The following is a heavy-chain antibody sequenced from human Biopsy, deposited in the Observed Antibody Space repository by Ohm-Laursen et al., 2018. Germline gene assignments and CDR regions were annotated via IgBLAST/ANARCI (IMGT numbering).Heavy chain of an antibody. V-gene: IGHV3-74*03. CDR3: TRAYRYGVDAFDM. CDR1: GFTFNGYW. CDR2: INIDGSGT. J-gene: IGHJ3*02. Sequence: SLRLSCTAPGFTFNGYWMHWVRQAPGKGLVWVSRINIDGSGTKYADSVKGRFTVSRDNAKNTLYLQMNSLTAEDTAIYYCTRAYRYGVDAFDMWGQGTMVTVSS. D-gene: IGHD3-16*01.